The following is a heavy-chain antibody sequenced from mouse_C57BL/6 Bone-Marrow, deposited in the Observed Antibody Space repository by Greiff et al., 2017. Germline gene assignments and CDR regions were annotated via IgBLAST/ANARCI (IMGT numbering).Heavy chain of an antibody. J-gene: IGHJ4*01. CDR2: IHPNSGST. D-gene: IGHD2-5*01. CDR1: GYTFTSYW. CDR3: ARNYSNYFYAMDY. V-gene: IGHV1-64*01. Sequence: QVQLQQPGAELVKPGASVTLSCKASGYTFTSYWMHWVKQRPGQGLEWIGMIHPNSGSTNYNEKFKSKATLTVDKSSSTAYMQLSSLTSEDSAVYYCARNYSNYFYAMDYWGQGTSVTVSS.